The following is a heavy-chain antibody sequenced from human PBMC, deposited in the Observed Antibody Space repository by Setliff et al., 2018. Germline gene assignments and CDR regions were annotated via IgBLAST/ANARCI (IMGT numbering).Heavy chain of an antibody. CDR3: AREGYSSLIGWFDP. CDR1: GGSFSGYY. CDR2: IKHSGST. V-gene: IGHV4-34*01. D-gene: IGHD6-13*01. J-gene: IGHJ5*02. Sequence: SETLSLTCAVYGGSFSGYYWSWIRQPPGKGLEWIGEIKHSGSTNYNPSLKSRVTISVDTSKNQFSLKLSSVTAADTAVYYCAREGYSSLIGWFDPWGQGTLVTVSS.